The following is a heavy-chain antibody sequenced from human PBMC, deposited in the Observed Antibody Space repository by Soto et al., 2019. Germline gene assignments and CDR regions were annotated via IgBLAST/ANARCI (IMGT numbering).Heavy chain of an antibody. Sequence: ASVKVSCRASGYTFTSYGISWVRQAPGQGLEWMGWISAYNGNTNYAQKLQGRVTMTTDTSTRTAYMELRSLRADSTAVYYCARGGGRSSGDYAFYIFSQATIVT. CDR3: ARGGGRSSGDYAFYI. D-gene: IGHD6-6*01. J-gene: IGHJ3*02. CDR2: ISAYNGNT. CDR1: GYTFTSYG. V-gene: IGHV1-18*04.